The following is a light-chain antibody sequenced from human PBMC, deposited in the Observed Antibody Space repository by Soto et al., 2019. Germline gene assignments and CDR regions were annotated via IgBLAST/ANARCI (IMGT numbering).Light chain of an antibody. V-gene: IGKV1-39*01. CDR1: QSISSY. Sequence: DIQRTQSPSSLSASVGDRVTITCRASQSISSYLNWYQQKPGKAPKLLIYAASSLQSGVPSRFSGSGSGTDFTLTISSLQPEDFATYYCQQSYSTLWTFGQVTKVEIK. CDR3: QQSYSTLWT. J-gene: IGKJ1*01. CDR2: AAS.